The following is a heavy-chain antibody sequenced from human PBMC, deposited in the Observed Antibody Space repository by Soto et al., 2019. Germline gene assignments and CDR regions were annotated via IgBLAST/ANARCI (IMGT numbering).Heavy chain of an antibody. D-gene: IGHD3-16*02. Sequence: QVQLHESGPGLVKPSQTLSLTCSVSGGSISSGSYYWSWIRQHPGKDLEWIGYIYNSGGTYYNPSLKSRVNIAADTSKNHFSLHLRAVTAADTALYYCARGGGSYPLMRGPCDFWDQGTLLSVSS. CDR2: IYNSGGT. V-gene: IGHV4-31*03. CDR3: ARGGGSYPLMRGPCDF. CDR1: GGSISSGSYY. J-gene: IGHJ4*02.